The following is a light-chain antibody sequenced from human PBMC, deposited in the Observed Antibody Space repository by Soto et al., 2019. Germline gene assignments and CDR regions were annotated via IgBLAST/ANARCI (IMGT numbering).Light chain of an antibody. Sequence: DIQMTQSPSTLSASVGDRVTITCRASQSISNRLAWYQQKPGKAPKVVIYDVSSLESGVPSRFSGSGSGTEFILTINSLQPDDFATYCCQHYGGMWAFGQGTKVEFK. J-gene: IGKJ1*01. CDR3: QHYGGMWA. CDR2: DVS. CDR1: QSISNR. V-gene: IGKV1-5*01.